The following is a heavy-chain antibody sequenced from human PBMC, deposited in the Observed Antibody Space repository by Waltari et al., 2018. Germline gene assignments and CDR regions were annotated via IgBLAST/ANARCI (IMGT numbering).Heavy chain of an antibody. J-gene: IGHJ4*02. CDR3: ARGGVVWSGYYYFDY. V-gene: IGHV3-48*04. CDR2: ISSSSSTI. Sequence: EVQLVESGGCLVQPGGSLRLSCAASGFTFSSYSMNWVRQAPGKGLEWVSYISSSSSTIYYADSVKGRFTISRDNAKNSLYLQMNSLRAEDTAVYYCARGGVVWSGYYYFDYWGQGTLVTVSS. CDR1: GFTFSSYS. D-gene: IGHD3-3*01.